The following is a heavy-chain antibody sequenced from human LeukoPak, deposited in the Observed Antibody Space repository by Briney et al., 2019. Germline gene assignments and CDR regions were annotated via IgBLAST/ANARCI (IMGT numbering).Heavy chain of an antibody. CDR2: ISSSSSYI. D-gene: IGHD1-20*01. CDR3: ARQYNWNYYYMDV. J-gene: IGHJ6*03. CDR1: GFTFSSYS. Sequence: GGSLRLSCAASGFTFSSYSMNWVRQAPGKGLEWVSSISSSSSYIYYADSVKGRFTISRDNAKKSLYLQMNSLRAEDTAVYYCARQYNWNYYYMDVWGKGTTVTVSS. V-gene: IGHV3-21*01.